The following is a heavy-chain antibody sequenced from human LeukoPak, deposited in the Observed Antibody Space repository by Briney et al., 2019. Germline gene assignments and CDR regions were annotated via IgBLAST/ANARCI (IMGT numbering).Heavy chain of an antibody. Sequence: PSETLSLTCTVSGASISGYYWSWIRQPAGKGLEWIGRISTSGTTNYNPSLKSRVTMSVDTSKNQFSLKLSSVTAADTAVYYCARDRSGWDAWDVWGKGTTVTVSS. CDR1: GASISGYY. D-gene: IGHD1-26*01. CDR2: ISTSGTT. J-gene: IGHJ6*04. V-gene: IGHV4-4*07. CDR3: ARDRSGWDAWDV.